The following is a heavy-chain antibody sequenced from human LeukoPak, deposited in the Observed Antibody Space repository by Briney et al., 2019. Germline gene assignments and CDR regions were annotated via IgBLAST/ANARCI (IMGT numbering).Heavy chain of an antibody. CDR2: ITNGGSTI. Sequence: GGSLRLSCAASGFTFSDYNMNWVRQAPGKGLEWVSYITNGGSTIHHADSVKGRFTISRDNAKKTLYLQMNSLRAEDTAVYYCAKSIGLTGGGVDVWGQGTTVTVSS. CDR1: GFTFSDYN. CDR3: AKSIGLTGGGVDV. D-gene: IGHD3-9*01. J-gene: IGHJ6*02. V-gene: IGHV3-11*01.